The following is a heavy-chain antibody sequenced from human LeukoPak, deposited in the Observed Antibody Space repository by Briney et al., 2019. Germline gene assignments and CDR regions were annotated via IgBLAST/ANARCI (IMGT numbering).Heavy chain of an antibody. CDR1: GFSVRTNF. CDR2: IYTGGGT. CDR3: AKAPVTTCSGAYCYPFDY. J-gene: IGHJ4*02. V-gene: IGHV3-53*01. D-gene: IGHD2-15*01. Sequence: GGSLRLSCAVSGFSVRTNFMSWVRQAPGKGLEWVSVIYTGGGTDHADSVKGRFTISRDNSKNTLYLQMNSLRAEDTAVYYCAKAPVTTCSGAYCYPFDYWSQGTLVTVSS.